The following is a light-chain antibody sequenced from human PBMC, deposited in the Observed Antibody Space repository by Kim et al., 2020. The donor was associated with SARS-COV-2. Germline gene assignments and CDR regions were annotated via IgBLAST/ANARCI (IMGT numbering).Light chain of an antibody. Sequence: SYELTQPPSVSVSPGQTANITCSGNKLGEKYASWYQQKPGQSPVVVIYQDKKRPAGIPERFSGSNSGDTATLTISGTQTIDEAEYYCQAWDSTVVLFGGG. CDR2: QDK. CDR1: KLGEKY. V-gene: IGLV3-1*01. J-gene: IGLJ2*01. CDR3: QAWDSTVVL.